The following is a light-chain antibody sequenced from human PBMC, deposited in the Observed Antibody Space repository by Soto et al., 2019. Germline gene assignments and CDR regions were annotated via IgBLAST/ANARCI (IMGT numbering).Light chain of an antibody. J-gene: IGKJ1*01. V-gene: IGKV3-20*01. Sequence: EIVLTQSPGTLSLFPGERATLSCRASQSVTSSLLAWYQHTPGQAPRLLIYGASLRPTGIPDRLSGSGSGKDFTLTISRLEPEDFAGYYCQQYGRSWTFGQGTKVEIK. CDR3: QQYGRSWT. CDR1: QSVTSSL. CDR2: GAS.